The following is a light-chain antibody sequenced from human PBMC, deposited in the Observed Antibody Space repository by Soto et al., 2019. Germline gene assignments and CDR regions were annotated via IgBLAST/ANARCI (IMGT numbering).Light chain of an antibody. Sequence: DIQMTQSPSTLSASIGDTVTITCRASQSIVTWLAWYQQKPGKAPKRLIYSASSLQSGVPSRFSGSGSGTEFTLTISSLQPEDFATYYCQHYNSYSEAFGQGTKVDIK. CDR3: QHYNSYSEA. J-gene: IGKJ1*01. V-gene: IGKV1-5*01. CDR1: QSIVTW. CDR2: SAS.